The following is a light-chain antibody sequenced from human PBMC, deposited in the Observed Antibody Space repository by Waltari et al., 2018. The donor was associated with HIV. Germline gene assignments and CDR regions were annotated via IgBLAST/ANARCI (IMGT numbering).Light chain of an antibody. V-gene: IGLV3-9*01. J-gene: IGLJ1*01. CDR1: YIGTKN. Sequence: SYQLTQPPSLSVAPGQTATINCRGGYIGTKNVRWYQQKPGQAPLLVIFKNINRPSGIPERFSGSNSGNTAILTISAAQVADEADYYCQVWDSSTVIFGSGTTVTV. CDR3: QVWDSSTVI. CDR2: KNI.